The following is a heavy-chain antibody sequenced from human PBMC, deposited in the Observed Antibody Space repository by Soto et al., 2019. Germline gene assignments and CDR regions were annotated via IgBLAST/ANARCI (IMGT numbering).Heavy chain of an antibody. CDR1: GFTFSDYY. V-gene: IGHV3-11*06. CDR3: AREPFGSGIKN. Sequence: RGALRLSCAASGFTFSDYYLSWIRQAPGKGLEWVSYISRSGSYTNYADSVKGRFTISRDNAEDSLFLQMNSLRAEDTGVYYCAREPFGSGIKNWGQGTQVTVSP. CDR2: ISRSGSYT. J-gene: IGHJ4*02. D-gene: IGHD3-10*01.